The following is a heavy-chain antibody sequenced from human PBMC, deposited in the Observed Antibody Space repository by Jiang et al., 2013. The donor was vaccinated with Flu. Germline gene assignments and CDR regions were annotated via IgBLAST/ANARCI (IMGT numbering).Heavy chain of an antibody. CDR2: IWYDGSNK. CDR1: GFTFSSYG. CDR3: ARGGGSQWLAH. J-gene: IGHJ4*02. Sequence: GGGVVQPGRSLRLSCAASGFTFSSYGMHWVRQAPGKGLEWVAVIWYDGSNKYYADSVKGRFTISRDNSKNTLYLQMNSLRAEDTAVYYCARGGGSQWLAHWGQGTLVTVSS. D-gene: IGHD6-19*01. V-gene: IGHV3-33*01.